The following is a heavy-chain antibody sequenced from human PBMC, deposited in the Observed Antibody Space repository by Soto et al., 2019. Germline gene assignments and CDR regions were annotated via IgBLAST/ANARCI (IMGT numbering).Heavy chain of an antibody. Sequence: EVHLVESGGGLIQTGGSLRLSCAIFESTVSRDWMNWVRQAPGKGLEWVAHINQDGREKYYVDSVKGRFTISRENAKKSLYRQRNSLSPADTAMFYCSGGVGDAFWGQGTLVTVSS. CDR2: INQDGREK. V-gene: IGHV3-7*04. D-gene: IGHD1-26*01. CDR1: ESTVSRDW. J-gene: IGHJ4*02. CDR3: SGGVGDAF.